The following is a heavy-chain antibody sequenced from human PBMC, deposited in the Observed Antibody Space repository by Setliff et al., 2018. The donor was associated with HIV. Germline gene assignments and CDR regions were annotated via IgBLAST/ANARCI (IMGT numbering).Heavy chain of an antibody. CDR3: AKRRQLAEDYY. J-gene: IGHJ4*02. Sequence: GESLKISCAASGFTFSSYAMSWVRQAPGKGLEWVSAISGSGGSTYYADSVKGRFTISRDNSKNTLYLQMNSLRAEDTAVYYCAKRRQLAEDYYWGQGTLVTVS. D-gene: IGHD6-6*01. CDR2: ISGSGGST. V-gene: IGHV3-23*01. CDR1: GFTFSSYA.